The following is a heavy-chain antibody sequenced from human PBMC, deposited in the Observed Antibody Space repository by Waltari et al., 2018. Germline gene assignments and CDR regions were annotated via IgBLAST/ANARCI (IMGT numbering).Heavy chain of an antibody. CDR2: MYYTGTT. V-gene: IGHV4-39*01. CDR3: ARQRRGVGVSRGTLGTDY. D-gene: IGHD1-26*01. CDR1: GDSSRSSGYY. J-gene: IGHJ4*02. Sequence: QLHLQVSGPGLVTPSKTLSLTWSVSGDSSRSSGYYWGWVRQSPGKGLEWVGSMYYTGTTYQNPSLKSRVTISLDTSKNHFSLRLSSVAAADTAVYYWARQRRGVGVSRGTLGTDYWGQGSLVTVSS.